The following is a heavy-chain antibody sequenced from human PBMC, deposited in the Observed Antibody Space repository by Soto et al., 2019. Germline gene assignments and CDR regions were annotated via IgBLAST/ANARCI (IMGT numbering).Heavy chain of an antibody. J-gene: IGHJ6*02. CDR1: GFTFSSYA. CDR3: ARDRRELLDSGGMDV. Sequence: GGSLRLSCAASGFTFSSYAMYWVRQAPGKGPEWVAVISYDGSNKYYADSVKGRFTISRDNSKNTLYLQMNSLRAEDTAVYYCARDRRELLDSGGMDVWGQGTTVTVSS. D-gene: IGHD3-3*01. CDR2: ISYDGSNK. V-gene: IGHV3-30-3*01.